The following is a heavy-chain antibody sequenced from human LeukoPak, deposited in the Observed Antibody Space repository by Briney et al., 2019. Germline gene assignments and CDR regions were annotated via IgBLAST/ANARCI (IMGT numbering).Heavy chain of an antibody. CDR3: TRRAYGSGSFNRYHFDY. D-gene: IGHD3-10*01. CDR2: NYYSWRT. Sequence: SDTQSLTCTLSGRFISNHYWSWIRQPPGKALEWCGYNYYSWRTNYNPSLKSRVTISLDTSSNQVSLKLTSVTAADTAVYYCTRRAYGSGSFNRYHFDYWGQGTLVAVSS. CDR1: GRFISNHY. V-gene: IGHV4-59*08. J-gene: IGHJ4*02.